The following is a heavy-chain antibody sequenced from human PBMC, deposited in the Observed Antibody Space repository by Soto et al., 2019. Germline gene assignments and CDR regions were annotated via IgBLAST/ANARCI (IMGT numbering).Heavy chain of an antibody. V-gene: IGHV3-23*01. CDR2: ISGSGGNT. J-gene: IGHJ1*01. CDR1: GFTFSSYA. D-gene: IGHD2-2*01. Sequence: EEQVLESGGGLVQPGGSLRLSCAASGFTFSSYAMSWVRQAPGKGLEWVSTISGSGGNTYYADSVKGRFTISRDNSKNTLYLPMNSLRAEDTAVYYCAKVPRYCSGNSCYAGYFQHWGQGTLVTVSS. CDR3: AKVPRYCSGNSCYAGYFQH.